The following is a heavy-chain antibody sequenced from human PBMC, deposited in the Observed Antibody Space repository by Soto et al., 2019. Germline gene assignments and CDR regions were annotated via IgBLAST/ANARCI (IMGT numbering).Heavy chain of an antibody. V-gene: IGHV3-9*01. J-gene: IGHJ6*03. CDR1: GFTFDDYA. CDR3: AKDEDGDYANYYYYMDV. CDR2: INWNSGSI. D-gene: IGHD4-17*01. Sequence: GGSLRLSCAASGFTFDDYAMHWVRQAPGKGLEWVSGINWNSGSIGYADSVKGRFTISRDNAKNSLYLQMNSLRAEDTALYYCAKDEDGDYANYYYYMDVWGKGTTVTGSS.